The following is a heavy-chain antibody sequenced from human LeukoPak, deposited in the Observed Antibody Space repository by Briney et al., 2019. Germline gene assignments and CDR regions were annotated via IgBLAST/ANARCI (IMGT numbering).Heavy chain of an antibody. CDR2: INSDGSRT. D-gene: IGHD5-24*01. Sequence: GGSLRLSCAASGFTFSSFWMHWVRQAPGKGLVWVSRINSDGSRTTYADSAKGRFAISRDNAKNTLYLQLNSLRAEDTAVYYCAREERDGYNYYWYFDLWGRGTLVTVSS. CDR1: GFTFSSFW. V-gene: IGHV3-74*01. CDR3: AREERDGYNYYWYFDL. J-gene: IGHJ2*01.